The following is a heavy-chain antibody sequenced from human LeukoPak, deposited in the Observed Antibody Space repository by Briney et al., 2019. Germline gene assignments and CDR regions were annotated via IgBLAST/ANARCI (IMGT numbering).Heavy chain of an antibody. CDR2: ISAYNGNT. J-gene: IGHJ3*02. CDR1: GYTFTNYG. D-gene: IGHD6-13*01. CDR3: ARDQSVRLLQTSSTYFKHVFAI. Sequence: ASVKVSCKTSGYTFTNYGISWVRQAPGLGLQWMGWISAYNGNTNYAQKVQGRVTMTTDTSTSTAYMELRSLRFDDTAVYYCARDQSVRLLQTSSTYFKHVFAIWGQGSMVTVSS. V-gene: IGHV1-18*01.